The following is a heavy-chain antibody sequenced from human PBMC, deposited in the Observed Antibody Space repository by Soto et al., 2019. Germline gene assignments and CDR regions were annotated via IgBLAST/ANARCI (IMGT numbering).Heavy chain of an antibody. Sequence: SETLSLTCTVSGGSISSYYWSWIRQPPGKGLEWIGYIYYSGSTNYNPSLKSRVTISVDTSKNQFSLKLTSVTAADTAVYYCARDVRWVQQWLVTDWFDPWGQGTLDTVSS. CDR3: ARDVRWVQQWLVTDWFDP. CDR2: IYYSGST. J-gene: IGHJ5*02. CDR1: GGSISSYY. V-gene: IGHV4-59*01. D-gene: IGHD6-19*01.